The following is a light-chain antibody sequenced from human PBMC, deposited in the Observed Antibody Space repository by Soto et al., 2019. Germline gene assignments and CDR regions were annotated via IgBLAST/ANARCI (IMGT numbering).Light chain of an antibody. CDR3: CSYAGSSTV. CDR2: EVN. Sequence: QSALTQPASVSGSPGQSITISCTGTSSDVGSYNLVSWYQQHPGKVPKVMIYEVNKRPSGVSNRFSGSKSGNTASLTISGLQAEDEADYYCCSYAGSSTVFGGGTKVTVL. J-gene: IGLJ2*01. CDR1: SSDVGSYNL. V-gene: IGLV2-23*02.